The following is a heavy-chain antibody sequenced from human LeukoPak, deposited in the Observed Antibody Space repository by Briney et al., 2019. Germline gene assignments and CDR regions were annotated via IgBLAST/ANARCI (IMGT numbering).Heavy chain of an antibody. V-gene: IGHV3-23*01. J-gene: IGHJ4*02. CDR3: AKDSVGDMEETMYRGILSY. Sequence: GGSLRLSCAASGFSLSNFGMTWVRQAPGKGLEWVSAISVSGGRTSYADSVKGRFTISRDNSKNTLYLQMNNLRAEDTAVYYCAKDSVGDMEETMYRGILSYWGQGTLVTVSS. CDR2: ISVSGGRT. D-gene: IGHD3-10*01. CDR1: GFSLSNFG.